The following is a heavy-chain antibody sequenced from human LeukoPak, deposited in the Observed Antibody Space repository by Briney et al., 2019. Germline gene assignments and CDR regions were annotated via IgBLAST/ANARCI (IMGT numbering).Heavy chain of an antibody. V-gene: IGHV3-53*01. CDR1: GFTVSNNY. CDR3: AREGATTAFAY. D-gene: IGHD1-26*01. J-gene: IGHJ4*02. Sequence: PGGSLRLSGAVSGFTVSNNYMNWVRQAPGKGLEWVSIIYSGGRTYYADSARGRFTISRDIFKNTVYLQMNSLRAEDTAVYYCAREGATTAFAYWGQGTLVTASS. CDR2: IYSGGRT.